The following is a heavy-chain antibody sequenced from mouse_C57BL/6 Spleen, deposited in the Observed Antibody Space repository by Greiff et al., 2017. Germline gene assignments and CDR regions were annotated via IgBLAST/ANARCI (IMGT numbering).Heavy chain of an antibody. CDR2: ISDGGSYT. CDR1: GFTFSSYA. Sequence: EVKLLESGAGLAKPGGSLKLSCAASGFTFSSYAMSWVRQTPEKRLEWVATISDGGSYTYYPDNVKGRFTFSRDTAKNNPYLQMSHLQTEDTAMYYCARGGGSSWYFDVWGTGTTVTVSS. V-gene: IGHV5-4*03. CDR3: ARGGGSSWYFDV. D-gene: IGHD1-1*02. J-gene: IGHJ1*03.